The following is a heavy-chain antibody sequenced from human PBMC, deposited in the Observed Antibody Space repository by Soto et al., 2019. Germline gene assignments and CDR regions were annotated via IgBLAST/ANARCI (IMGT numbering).Heavy chain of an antibody. J-gene: IGHJ6*02. Sequence: EVQLLESGGGLVKPGGSLRLSCDASGFTFSRYGMSWVRQAPGRGLQWVAGISVSGDNTSYADSARGRFTIYRDNSKNPLYLQMNSLRAEDTALYYCAKDAKIRTKVWFPAGYGMDVWGQGTTVTVSS. CDR3: AKDAKIRTKVWFPAGYGMDV. CDR2: ISVSGDNT. CDR1: GFTFSRYG. V-gene: IGHV3-23*01. D-gene: IGHD3-10*01.